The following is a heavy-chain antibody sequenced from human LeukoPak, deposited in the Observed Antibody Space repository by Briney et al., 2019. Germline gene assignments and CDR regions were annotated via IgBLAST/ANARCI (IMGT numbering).Heavy chain of an antibody. Sequence: GGSLRLSCAASGFTFSNSAMSWVRQAQGKGLEWVSTISGSGRNTYYRDSVKGRFTISRDNSNNTLYLQMNSLRAEHTAVYYCAKAVYYYDNSGEDWFDPWGEGTLGTVSS. CDR1: GFTFSNSA. CDR3: AKAVYYYDNSGEDWFDP. V-gene: IGHV3-23*01. CDR2: ISGSGRNT. J-gene: IGHJ5*02. D-gene: IGHD3-22*01.